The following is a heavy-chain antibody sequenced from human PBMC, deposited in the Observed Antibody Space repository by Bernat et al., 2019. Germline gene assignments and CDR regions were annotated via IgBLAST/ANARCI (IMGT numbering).Heavy chain of an antibody. CDR1: GFTFSSYE. CDR3: ARGYSSSWYFEGDY. J-gene: IGHJ4*02. Sequence: EVQLVESGGGLVQPGGSLRLSCAASGFTFSSYEMNWVRQAPGKGLEWVSYISSSGSTIYYADSVKGRFTISRDNAKNSLYLQMNSLRAEDTAVYYCARGYSSSWYFEGDYWGQGTLVTVSS. CDR2: ISSSGSTI. D-gene: IGHD6-13*01. V-gene: IGHV3-48*03.